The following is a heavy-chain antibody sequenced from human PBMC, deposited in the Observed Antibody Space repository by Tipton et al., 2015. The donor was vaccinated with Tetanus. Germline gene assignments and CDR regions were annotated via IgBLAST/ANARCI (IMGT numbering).Heavy chain of an antibody. CDR1: GGSFSGYY. CDR3: ARGRGKIQLWLRGNFDY. J-gene: IGHJ4*02. V-gene: IGHV4-34*01. D-gene: IGHD5-18*01. CDR2: INHSGST. Sequence: TLSLTCAVYGGSFSGYYWSWIRQPPGKGLEWIGEINHSGSTNYNPSLKSRVTISVDTSKNQFSLKLSSVTAADTAVYYCARGRGKIQLWLRGNFDYWGQGTLVTVSS.